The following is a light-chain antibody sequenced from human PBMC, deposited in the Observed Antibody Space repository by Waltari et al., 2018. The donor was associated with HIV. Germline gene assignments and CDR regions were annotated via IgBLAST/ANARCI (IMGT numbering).Light chain of an antibody. CDR2: DAS. Sequence: DIVLKQSPAPLSLSPGERAPLSCRASQNIRTYLAWSQQKPGQAPRLLISDASNRATGIPARFSGSGSGTDFTLTISSLEPEDFAVYYCQRRDNWPPWTFGQGTKVEI. V-gene: IGKV3-11*01. CDR3: QRRDNWPPWT. J-gene: IGKJ1*01. CDR1: QNIRTY.